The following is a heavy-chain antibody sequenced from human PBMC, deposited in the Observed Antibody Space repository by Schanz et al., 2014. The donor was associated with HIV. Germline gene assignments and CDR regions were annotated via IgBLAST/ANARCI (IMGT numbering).Heavy chain of an antibody. D-gene: IGHD2-2*01. CDR2: IYYSGST. V-gene: IGHV4-31*03. Sequence: QVQLQESGPGLVKPSETLSLTCIVSGGSISSGGYYWSWIRQHPGKGLEWIGYIYYSGSTYYNPSLKSRVTISVDPPKNQFALKLSSVTAADTAVYYCARDLVGTRGWFDPWGQGTLVTVSS. J-gene: IGHJ5*02. CDR3: ARDLVGTRGWFDP. CDR1: GGSISSGGYY.